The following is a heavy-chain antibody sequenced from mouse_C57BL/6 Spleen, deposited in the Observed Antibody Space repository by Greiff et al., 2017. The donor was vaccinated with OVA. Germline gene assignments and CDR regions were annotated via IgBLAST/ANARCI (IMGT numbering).Heavy chain of an antibody. Sequence: EVQLVESGGDLVKPGGSLKLSCAASGFTFSSYGMSWVRQTPDKRLEWVATISSGGSYTYYPDSVKGRFTISRDTAKNTLYLQMSSLKSEDTAMYYCARHPTGYYFDYWGQGTTLTVSS. J-gene: IGHJ2*01. CDR1: GFTFSSYG. V-gene: IGHV5-6*01. D-gene: IGHD4-1*02. CDR2: ISSGGSYT. CDR3: ARHPTGYYFDY.